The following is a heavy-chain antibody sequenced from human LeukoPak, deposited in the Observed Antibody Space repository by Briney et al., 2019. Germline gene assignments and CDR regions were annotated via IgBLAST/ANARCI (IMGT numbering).Heavy chain of an antibody. CDR1: GFTFSDAW. Sequence: NPGGSLRLSCAASGFTFSDAWMSWVRQAPGKGLEWIGSIYHSGSTYYNPSLKSRVTISVDTSKNQFSLKLSSVTAADTAVYYCARDPVTERVWFGESMDPYWGQGTLVTVSS. CDR3: ARDPVTERVWFGESMDPY. V-gene: IGHV4-38-2*02. J-gene: IGHJ4*02. CDR2: IYHSGST. D-gene: IGHD3-10*01.